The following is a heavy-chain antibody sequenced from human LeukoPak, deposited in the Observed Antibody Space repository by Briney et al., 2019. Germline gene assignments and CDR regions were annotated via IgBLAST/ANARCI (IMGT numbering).Heavy chain of an antibody. CDR2: LYYSGNT. CDR1: GDSITSSSYY. Sequence: SETLSLTCTVSGDSITSSSYYWGWIRQPPGKGLEWIGSLYYSGNTYYNSSLKSRVTISVETSKNNFSLKVRFVTAADTAVYYCARESPYCSGGSCQNYYYGMDVWGQGTTVTVSS. V-gene: IGHV4-39*02. CDR3: ARESPYCSGGSCQNYYYGMDV. J-gene: IGHJ6*02. D-gene: IGHD2-15*01.